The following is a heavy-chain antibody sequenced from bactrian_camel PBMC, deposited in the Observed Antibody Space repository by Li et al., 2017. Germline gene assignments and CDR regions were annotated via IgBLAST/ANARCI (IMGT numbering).Heavy chain of an antibody. V-gene: IGHV3-2*01. CDR2: IFTASGNT. CDR1: TATGFIRNSAC. CDR3: AATPGGGYCPLVSATFGY. Sequence: HVQLVESGGDSVQAGGSLTISCTATTATGFIRNSACMAWFRQAPGKAREGIARIFTASGNTYYIDSVKGRFTVSRDSAKNAIYLTMNDLKPEDTATYYCAATPGGGYCPLVSATFGYWGQGTQVTVS. D-gene: IGHD7*01. J-gene: IGHJ6*01.